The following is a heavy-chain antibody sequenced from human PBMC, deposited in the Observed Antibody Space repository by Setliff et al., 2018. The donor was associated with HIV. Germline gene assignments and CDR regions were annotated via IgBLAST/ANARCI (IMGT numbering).Heavy chain of an antibody. J-gene: IGHJ3*02. CDR2: ISGDTRII. CDR3: TRSHSTRDAFDI. V-gene: IGHV3-21*05. CDR1: GFTFSIYS. D-gene: IGHD2-2*01. Sequence: GGSLRLSCAASGFTFSIYSMNWVRQAPGKGLEWVSYISGDTRIINYADSVKGRFTISRDNADRSLYLQMDSLRAEDTALYYCTRSHSTRDAFDIWGQGTMVTVSS.